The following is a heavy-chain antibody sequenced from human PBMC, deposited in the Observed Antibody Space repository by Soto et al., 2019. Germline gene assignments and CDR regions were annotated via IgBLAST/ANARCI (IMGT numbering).Heavy chain of an antibody. V-gene: IGHV3-48*03. Sequence: PGGSLRLSCAASGFTFSSYEMNWVRQATGKGLGWVSYISSGGTIIYNADSVKGRFTISRDNAKNSLYLQMNSLRAEDTAVYYCARVLIPQRYYYYGMDVWGQGTTVTVSS. CDR2: ISSGGTII. J-gene: IGHJ6*02. CDR1: GFTFSSYE. CDR3: ARVLIPQRYYYYGMDV. D-gene: IGHD1-1*01.